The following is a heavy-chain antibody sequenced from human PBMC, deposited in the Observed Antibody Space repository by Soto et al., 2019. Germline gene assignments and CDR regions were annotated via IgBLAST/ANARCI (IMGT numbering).Heavy chain of an antibody. J-gene: IGHJ4*02. CDR3: TRSLFCSGGSCYGPFDY. CDR2: IRSKAYGETT. D-gene: IGHD2-15*01. V-gene: IGHV3-49*03. Sequence: PAGSLRLSCTSSGFTYGVDAMSLFRQAQGKGLEWVGFIRSKAYGETTEYAASVKGRFTISRDDSKSIAYLQMNSLKAEDTAVYYCTRSLFCSGGSCYGPFDYWGQGTLVTVSS. CDR1: GFTYGVDA.